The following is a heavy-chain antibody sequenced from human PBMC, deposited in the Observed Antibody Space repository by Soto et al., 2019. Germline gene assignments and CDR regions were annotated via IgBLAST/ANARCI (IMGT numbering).Heavy chain of an antibody. V-gene: IGHV3-23*01. CDR1: GFSFSKYA. Sequence: GGSLRLSCAASGFSFSKYAIIWVRQAPGKGQEWVSGITGSGGTIEYSDSVKGRFTISRDNSKNTVYLQMNSLRAEDTAMYYCAKDDVSGDGLWLVSDWGQGTPVTVSS. CDR3: AKDDVSGDGLWLVSD. CDR2: ITGSGGTI. J-gene: IGHJ4*02. D-gene: IGHD2-21*02.